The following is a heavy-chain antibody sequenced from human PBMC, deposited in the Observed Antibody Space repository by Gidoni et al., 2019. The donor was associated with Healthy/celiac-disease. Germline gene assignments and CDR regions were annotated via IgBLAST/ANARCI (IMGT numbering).Heavy chain of an antibody. CDR3: ARALSRILTANLGVFDY. CDR2: IIPIFGTA. CDR1: GGTFSRYA. Sequence: QVQLVQSGAEVKKPGSSVKVSCKASGGTFSRYAISWVRQATGQGREWMGGIIPIFGTANYAQKFQGRVTITADESTSTAYMELSSLRSEDTAVYYCARALSRILTANLGVFDYWGQGTLVTVSS. J-gene: IGHJ4*02. V-gene: IGHV1-69*01. D-gene: IGHD3-9*01.